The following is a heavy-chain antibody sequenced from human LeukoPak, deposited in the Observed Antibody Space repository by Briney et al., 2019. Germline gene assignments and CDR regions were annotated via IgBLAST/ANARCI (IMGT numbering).Heavy chain of an antibody. J-gene: IGHJ5*02. D-gene: IGHD1-1*01. CDR1: GFTFSSYG. Sequence: GGSLRLSCAASGFTFSSYGMHWVRQAPGKGLEWVAVIWYDGSNKYYADSVKGRFTISRDNSKNTLYLQMNSLRTEDTAIYYCAKAQAPTGRNLFDPWGQGTLVTVSS. CDR3: AKAQAPTGRNLFDP. CDR2: IWYDGSNK. V-gene: IGHV3-33*06.